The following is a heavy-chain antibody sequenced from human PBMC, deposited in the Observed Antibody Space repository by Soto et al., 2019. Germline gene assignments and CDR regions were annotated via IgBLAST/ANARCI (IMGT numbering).Heavy chain of an antibody. D-gene: IGHD4-17*01. V-gene: IGHV3-30*18. Sequence: GGSLRLSCVASGFTFSSYGMHWVRQAPGKGLEWVAVISYDGSNKYYADSVKGRFTISRDNSKNTLYLQMNSLRAEDTAVYYCAKEDYGDYYYYYGMDVWGQGTTVTVSS. CDR3: AKEDYGDYYYYYGMDV. CDR2: ISYDGSNK. J-gene: IGHJ6*02. CDR1: GFTFSSYG.